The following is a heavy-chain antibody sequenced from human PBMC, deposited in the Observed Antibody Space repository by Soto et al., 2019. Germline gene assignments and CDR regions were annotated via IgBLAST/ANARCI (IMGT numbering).Heavy chain of an antibody. Sequence: GGSLGLSCAASGFTFSSYAMSWVRQAPGKGLEWVSAISGSGGSTYYADSVKGRFTISRDNSKNTLYLQMNSLRAEDTAVYYCAKATPTVINYYYYYMDVWGKGTTVTVSS. V-gene: IGHV3-23*01. J-gene: IGHJ6*03. CDR2: ISGSGGST. CDR1: GFTFSSYA. D-gene: IGHD4-17*01. CDR3: AKATPTVINYYYYYMDV.